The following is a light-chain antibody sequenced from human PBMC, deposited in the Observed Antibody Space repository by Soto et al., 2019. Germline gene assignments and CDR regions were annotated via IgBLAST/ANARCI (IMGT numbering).Light chain of an antibody. V-gene: IGKV4-1*01. CDR2: WAS. J-gene: IGKJ1*01. CDR3: QQYYSNPRT. Sequence: DIVMTQSPDSLAVSLGERATINCKSSQSVLYSSNSENYLAWYQQKPGQPPKLLIYWASTRESGVPDRFSGSGSGTDFTLTISSLQAEDVAVYYCQQYYSNPRTFGQGTKVELK. CDR1: QSVLYSSNSENY.